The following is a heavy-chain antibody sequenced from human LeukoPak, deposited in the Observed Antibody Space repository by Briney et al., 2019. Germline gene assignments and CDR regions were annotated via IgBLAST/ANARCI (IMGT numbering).Heavy chain of an antibody. D-gene: IGHD2-15*01. CDR1: GFTVSNYE. J-gene: IGHJ4*02. CDR2: ISYDGSSE. V-gene: IGHV3-30*04. CDR3: AREISSCSGGNCYSKFDC. Sequence: PGGSLRLSCTASGFTVSNYEFHWVRQAPGKGLEWVSKISYDGSSELYTDSVKGRFTISRDNSKSTLYLQMNSLRPEDTAVYYCAREISSCSGGNCYSKFDCWGQGTLVTVSS.